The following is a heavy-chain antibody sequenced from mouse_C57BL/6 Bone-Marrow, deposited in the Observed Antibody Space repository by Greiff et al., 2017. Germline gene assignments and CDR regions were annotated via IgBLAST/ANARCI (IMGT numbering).Heavy chain of an antibody. CDR1: GYSITSGYY. V-gene: IGHV3-6*01. J-gene: IGHJ1*03. D-gene: IGHD1-1*01. CDR2: ISYDGSN. Sequence: EVQLQESGPGLVKPSQSLSLTCSVTGYSITSGYYWNWIRQFPGNKLEWMGYISYDGSNNYNPYLKNQISITRDTSTNQFFLKLNSLTTEDTATYYCARGLATVVAPCWYFDVWGTGTTVTVSS. CDR3: ARGLATVVAPCWYFDV.